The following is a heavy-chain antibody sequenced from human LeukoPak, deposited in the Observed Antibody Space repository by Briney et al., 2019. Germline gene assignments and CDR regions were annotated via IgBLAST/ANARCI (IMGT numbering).Heavy chain of an antibody. D-gene: IGHD3-10*01. CDR2: IYHSGST. Sequence: SETLSLTCAVSGGSISSGGYSWSWIRQPPGKGLEWIGYIYHSGSTYYNPSLKSRVTISVDTSKNQFSLRLSSVTAADTAVYYCARRAGLLWFGELLTRGYFDYWGQGTLVTVSS. V-gene: IGHV4-30-2*01. J-gene: IGHJ4*02. CDR1: GGSISSGGYS. CDR3: ARRAGLLWFGELLTRGYFDY.